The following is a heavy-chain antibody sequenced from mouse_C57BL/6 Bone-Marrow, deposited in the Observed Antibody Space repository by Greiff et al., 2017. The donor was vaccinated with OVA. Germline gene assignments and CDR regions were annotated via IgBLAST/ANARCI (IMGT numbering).Heavy chain of an antibody. V-gene: IGHV5-12*01. CDR3: ARLDAMDY. CDR2: ISNGGGST. CDR1: GFTFSDFY. J-gene: IGHJ4*01. Sequence: EVKLEESGGGLVQPGGSLKLSCAASGFTFSDFYMYWIRQTPEKRLEWVAYISNGGGSTYYPDTVKGRFTISRDTAKNTLYLQMSRLKSEDTAMYYCARLDAMDYWGQGASVTGSS.